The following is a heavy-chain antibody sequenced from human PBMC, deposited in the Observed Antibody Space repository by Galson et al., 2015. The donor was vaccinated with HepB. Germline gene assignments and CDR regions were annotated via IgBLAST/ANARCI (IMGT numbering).Heavy chain of an antibody. V-gene: IGHV3-30*04. CDR1: GFTFSTYA. D-gene: IGHD6-13*01. CDR3: AREGSRSCHN. CDR2: ITYDGSNT. J-gene: IGHJ1*01. Sequence: SLRLSCAASGFTFSTYAMHWVRQAPGKGLEWVAVITYDGSNTYYADSVKGRFTISRDNSKNTLYLQMNSLRAEDTAVYYCAREGSRSCHNWGPGTLVTVSP.